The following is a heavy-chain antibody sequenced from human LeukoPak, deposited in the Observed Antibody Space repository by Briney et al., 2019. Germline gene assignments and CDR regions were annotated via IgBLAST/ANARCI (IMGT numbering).Heavy chain of an antibody. CDR3: ARGSRADFDY. V-gene: IGHV4-34*01. CDR2: INHSGST. J-gene: IGHJ4*02. Sequence: PSETLSLTCAAYGGSFSGYYWSWIRQPPGKGLEWIGEINHSGSTNYNPSLKSRVTISVDTSKNQFSLKLSSVTAADTAVYYCARGSRADFDYWGQGTLVTVSS. CDR1: GGSFSGYY. D-gene: IGHD6-13*01.